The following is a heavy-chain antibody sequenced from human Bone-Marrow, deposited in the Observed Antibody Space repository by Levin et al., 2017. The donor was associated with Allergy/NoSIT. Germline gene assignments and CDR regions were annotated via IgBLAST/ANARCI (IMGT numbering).Heavy chain of an antibody. CDR3: ARARGATDFDT. CDR2: ISRNSGNT. Sequence: ASVKVSCSTSGSTFSGSDINWVRQATGQGLQWMGWISRNSGNTGYAQKFQGRVTLTRNTSKSIFYMELSSLTSEDTAVYYCARARGATDFDTWGQGTLVTVSS. J-gene: IGHJ4*02. D-gene: IGHD1-26*01. V-gene: IGHV1-8*01. CDR1: GSTFSGSD.